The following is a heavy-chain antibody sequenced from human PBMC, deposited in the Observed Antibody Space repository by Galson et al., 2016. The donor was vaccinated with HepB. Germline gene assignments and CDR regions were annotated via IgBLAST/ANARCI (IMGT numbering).Heavy chain of an antibody. CDR2: IHHRWST. CDR1: GGSISSGNW. Sequence: ETLSLTCAVSGGSISSGNWWCWVRQPPGKGLEWIAEIHHRWSTNYNPSLKSRVTISVDKNKNQFSLKLSSVNAADTAVYYCAHSGDYSLNYWGQGTLVTVSS. D-gene: IGHD2-21*01. CDR3: AHSGDYSLNY. J-gene: IGHJ4*02. V-gene: IGHV4-4*02.